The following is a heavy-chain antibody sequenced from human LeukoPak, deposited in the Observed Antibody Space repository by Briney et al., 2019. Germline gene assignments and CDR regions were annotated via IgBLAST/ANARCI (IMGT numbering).Heavy chain of an antibody. CDR1: GGSISSYY. CDR3: ARQFGNAVFDYGGNSAWGYYYYYGMDV. J-gene: IGHJ6*02. V-gene: IGHV4-59*08. Sequence: SETLSLTCTVSGGSISSYYWSWIRQPPGKGLEWIGYIYYSGSTNYNPSLKSRGTIPVDTSKNQFSLKLSSVTAADTAVYYCARQFGNAVFDYGGNSAWGYYYYYGMDVWGQGTTVTVSS. D-gene: IGHD4-17*01. CDR2: IYYSGST.